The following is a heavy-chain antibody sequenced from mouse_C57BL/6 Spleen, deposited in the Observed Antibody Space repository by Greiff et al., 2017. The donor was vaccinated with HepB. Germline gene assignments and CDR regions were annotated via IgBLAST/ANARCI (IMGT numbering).Heavy chain of an antibody. D-gene: IGHD4-1*01. CDR3: ARSLLTGTMDY. CDR2: IRNKANGYTT. Sequence: DVMLVESGGGLVQPGGSLSLSCAASGFTFTDYYMSWVRQPPGKALEWLGFIRNKANGYTTEYSASVKGRFTISRDNSQSILYLQMNALRAEDSATYYCARSLLTGTMDYWGQGTTLTVSS. CDR1: GFTFTDYY. V-gene: IGHV7-3*01. J-gene: IGHJ2*01.